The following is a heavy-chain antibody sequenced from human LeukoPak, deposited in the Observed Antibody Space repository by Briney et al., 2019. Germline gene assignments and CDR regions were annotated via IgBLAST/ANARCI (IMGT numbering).Heavy chain of an antibody. Sequence: GGSLRLSCAASGFTFSSYGMHWVRQAPGKGLEWVAVIWYDGSNKYYADSVKGRFTISRDNSKDTLYLQMNSLRTEDTAVYYCAKDRGGRDAGDYYYYYGMDVWGQGTTVTVSS. CDR2: IWYDGSNK. CDR1: GFTFSSYG. V-gene: IGHV3-30*02. J-gene: IGHJ6*02. D-gene: IGHD3-10*01. CDR3: AKDRGGRDAGDYYYYYGMDV.